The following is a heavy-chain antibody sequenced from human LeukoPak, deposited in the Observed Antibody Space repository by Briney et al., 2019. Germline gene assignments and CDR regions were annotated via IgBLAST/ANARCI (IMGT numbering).Heavy chain of an antibody. CDR3: ARVADYDSSGYYYAGGRWFDP. D-gene: IGHD3-22*01. CDR1: GYTFTSYG. J-gene: IGHJ5*02. V-gene: IGHV1-18*01. Sequence: ASVKASCKASGYTFTSYGISWVRQAPGQGLEWMGWISAYNGNTNYAQKLQGRVTMTTDTSTSTAYMELRSLRSDDTAVYYCARVADYDSSGYYYAGGRWFDPWGQGTLVTVSS. CDR2: ISAYNGNT.